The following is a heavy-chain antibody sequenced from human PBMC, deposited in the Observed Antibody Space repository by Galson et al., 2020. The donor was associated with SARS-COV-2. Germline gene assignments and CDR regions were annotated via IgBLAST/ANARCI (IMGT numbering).Heavy chain of an antibody. CDR2: ITNNGYDT. CDR1: GFPFSNYA. V-gene: IGHV3-64*01. Sequence: TGGSLRLSCTASGFPFSNYAMHWVRQAPGKGLEFVSAITNNGYDTYFANSVKGRFTISRDNSKNTLYLQMGSLKAEDMSVYYCARSGVAGAYDYWGQGTLVTVSS. J-gene: IGHJ4*02. D-gene: IGHD7-27*01. CDR3: ARSGVAGAYDY.